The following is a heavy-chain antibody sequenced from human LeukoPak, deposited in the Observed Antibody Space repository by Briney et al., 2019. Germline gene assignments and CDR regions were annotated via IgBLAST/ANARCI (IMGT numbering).Heavy chain of an antibody. Sequence: SQTLSLTSVLSVDSVSNDNAAWKWIRQSPSGGLECLGRTYSRFKRYNDYAVSVKSRLTISPDTYKNHFSLQLNTVTPDDTAVYFCARDIIALGGCDFWGRGTLVTVSS. D-gene: IGHD2-15*01. CDR3: ARDIIALGGCDF. CDR1: VDSVSNDNAA. J-gene: IGHJ4*02. V-gene: IGHV6-1*01. CDR2: TYSRFKRYN.